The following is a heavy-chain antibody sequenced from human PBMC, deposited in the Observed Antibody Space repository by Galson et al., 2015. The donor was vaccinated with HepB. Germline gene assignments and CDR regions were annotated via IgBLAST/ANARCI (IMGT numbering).Heavy chain of an antibody. D-gene: IGHD5-24*01. V-gene: IGHV4-34*01. Sequence: GTTNYNPSLKSRVTISVDTSKNQFSLKLTAVTAADTAVYYCARGGRRDGYDPTFYYYYGLDIWGQGTTVTVSS. J-gene: IGHJ6*02. CDR2: GTT. CDR3: ARGGRRDGYDPTFYYYYGLDI.